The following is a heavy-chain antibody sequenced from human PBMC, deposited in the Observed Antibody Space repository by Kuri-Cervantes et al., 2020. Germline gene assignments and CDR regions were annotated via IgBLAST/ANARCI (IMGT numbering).Heavy chain of an antibody. D-gene: IGHD7-27*01. CDR2: IYYSGST. CDR1: GGSISSHY. J-gene: IGHJ4*02. V-gene: IGHV4-59*11. CDR3: ARAGKLGRGFDY. Sequence: GSLRLSCTVSGGSISSHYWSWIRQPPGKGLEWIGYIYYSGSTNYNPSLKSRVTISVDTSKNQFSLKLSSVTAADTAVYYCARAGKLGRGFDYWGQGTLVTVSS.